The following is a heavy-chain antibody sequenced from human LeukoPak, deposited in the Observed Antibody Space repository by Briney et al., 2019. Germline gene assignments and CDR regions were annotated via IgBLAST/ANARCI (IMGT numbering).Heavy chain of an antibody. CDR3: ARVGYYDSSGYSFDY. V-gene: IGHV4-59*08. J-gene: IGHJ4*02. CDR1: GGSISNFY. D-gene: IGHD3-22*01. CDR2: IHYSGQT. Sequence: SETLSLTCSVSGGSISNFYWSWIRQPPGKGLEWIAYIHYSGQTNQNPSLSGRVTISLDTSENQVSLRLSSVMAADTAVYYCARVGYYDSSGYSFDYWGQGTLVTVS.